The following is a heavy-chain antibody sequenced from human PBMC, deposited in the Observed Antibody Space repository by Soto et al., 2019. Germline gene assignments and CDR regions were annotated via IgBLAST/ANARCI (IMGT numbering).Heavy chain of an antibody. CDR2: IDPSDSYT. V-gene: IGHV5-10-1*01. J-gene: IGHJ6*02. CDR1: GYSFTSYW. D-gene: IGHD1-26*01. CDR3: ARQIARSGSYYLGYYYYGMDV. Sequence: PGESLKISCKGSGYSFTSYWISWVRQMPGKGLEWMGRIDPSDSYTNYSPSFQGHVTISADKSISTAYLQWSSLKASDTAMYYCARQIARSGSYYLGYYYYGMDVWGQGTTVTVSS.